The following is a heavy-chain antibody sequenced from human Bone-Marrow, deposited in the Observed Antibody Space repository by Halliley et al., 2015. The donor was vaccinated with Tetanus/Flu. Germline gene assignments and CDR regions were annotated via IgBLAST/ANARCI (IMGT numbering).Heavy chain of an antibody. Sequence: SGFSFSNNDMNWVRQAPGEGLEWISGISHNGGFRYYADSVRGRFTISRDNSKNTLCLQMNSLRAEDMAVYYCAKEGGSRQGFDYFDYRGPGTLVTVAS. CDR1: GFSFSNND. CDR3: AKEGGSRQGFDYFDY. J-gene: IGHJ4*02. V-gene: IGHV3-23*01. D-gene: IGHD1-26*01. CDR2: ISHNGGFR.